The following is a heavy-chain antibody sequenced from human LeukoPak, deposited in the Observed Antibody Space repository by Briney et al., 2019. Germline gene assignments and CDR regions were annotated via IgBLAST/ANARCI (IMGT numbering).Heavy chain of an antibody. CDR1: GFTFSSYE. Sequence: GGSLRLSCAASGFTFSSYEMNWVRQAPGKGLEWVSGISNSGDTTYYADSVKGRSSISRDNSKNTLYLQMDSLRAEDTAVYYCAIGWELHRFGYWGQGTLVTVSS. D-gene: IGHD1-26*01. J-gene: IGHJ4*02. CDR2: ISNSGDTT. CDR3: AIGWELHRFGY. V-gene: IGHV3-23*01.